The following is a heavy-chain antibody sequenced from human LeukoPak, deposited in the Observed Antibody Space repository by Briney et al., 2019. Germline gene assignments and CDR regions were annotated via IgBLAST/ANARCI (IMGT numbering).Heavy chain of an antibody. CDR3: ARLSRVTGALDY. CDR2: IYYSGST. D-gene: IGHD1-26*01. J-gene: IGHJ4*02. CDR1: GGSISSGGYY. V-gene: IGHV4-31*03. Sequence: SQTLSLTCTVSGGSISSGGYYWSWIRQHPGKGLEWIGYIYYSGSTYYNPSLKSRVTISVDTSKNQFSLKLSSVTAADTAVYYCARLSRVTGALDYWGQGTLVTVSS.